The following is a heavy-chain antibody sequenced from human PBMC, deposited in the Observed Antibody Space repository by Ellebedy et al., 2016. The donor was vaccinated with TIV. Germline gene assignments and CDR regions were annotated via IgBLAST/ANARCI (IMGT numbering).Heavy chain of an antibody. V-gene: IGHV4-59*01. CDR2: IYYSGST. Sequence: GSLRLSXTVSGGSISSYYWSWIRQPPGKGLEWIGYIYYSGSTNYNPSLKSRVTISVDTSKNQFSLKLSSVTAADTAIYFCARSRQGGYWYFDLWGRGTLVTVSS. CDR1: GGSISSYY. CDR3: ARSRQGGYWYFDL. D-gene: IGHD3-10*01. J-gene: IGHJ2*01.